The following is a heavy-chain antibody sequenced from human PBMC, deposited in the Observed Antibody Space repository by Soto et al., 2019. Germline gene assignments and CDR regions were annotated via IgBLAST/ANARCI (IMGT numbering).Heavy chain of an antibody. CDR2: ISWNSGSI. CDR3: AKDIGYSTSWQYFQH. CDR1: GFTFDDYA. V-gene: IGHV3-9*01. J-gene: IGHJ1*01. D-gene: IGHD6-13*01. Sequence: GGSLRLSCAASGFTFDDYAMHWVRQAPGKGLEWVSGISWNSGSIAYADSVKGRFTISRDNAKNSLYLQMNSLRTEDTALYYCAKDIGYSTSWQYFQHWGQGTLVTVSS.